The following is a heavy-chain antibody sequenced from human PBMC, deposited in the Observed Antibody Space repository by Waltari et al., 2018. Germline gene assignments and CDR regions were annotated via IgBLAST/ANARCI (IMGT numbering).Heavy chain of an antibody. Sequence: QVQLVQSGAEVKKPGASVKDSCKASGYYFSSYAMHWVRQPPGQRLEWMGWSNTGNCYTKYSQEFQSRVTITRDTSASTAYMELSSLRSEDTAVYYCARSSGSYSMDVWGQGTTVTVAS. CDR1: GYYFSSYA. D-gene: IGHD1-26*01. V-gene: IGHV1-3*02. CDR2: SNTGNCYT. CDR3: ARSSGSYSMDV. J-gene: IGHJ6*03.